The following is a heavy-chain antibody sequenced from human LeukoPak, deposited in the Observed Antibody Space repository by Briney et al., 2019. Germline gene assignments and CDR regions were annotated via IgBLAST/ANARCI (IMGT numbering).Heavy chain of an antibody. Sequence: PSETLSLTCTVSGGSIRSYWSWIRQPAGKGLEWIGRIYGSGSTDYNPSLKSRVTMSIDTSKNQFSLNLISVTAADTAVYYCARDRVAVAGTYWFDPWGQGTLVTVSS. CDR2: IYGSGST. CDR3: ARDRVAVAGTYWFDP. V-gene: IGHV4-4*07. CDR1: GGSIRSY. J-gene: IGHJ5*02. D-gene: IGHD6-19*01.